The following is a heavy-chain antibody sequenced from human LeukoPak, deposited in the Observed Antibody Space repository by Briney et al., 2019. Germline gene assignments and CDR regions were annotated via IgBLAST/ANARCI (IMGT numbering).Heavy chain of an antibody. J-gene: IGHJ3*02. V-gene: IGHV3-21*01. D-gene: IGHD3-10*01. CDR1: GFSFSSYN. CDR3: AKEGDYYGSGSYRDGFDI. CDR2: ITTSSSYT. Sequence: PGGSLRLSCAASGFSFSSYNMDWVRQTPGKGLEWISSITTSSSYTFYADSVKGRFTISRDSFKNTLYLQMNSLRPEDTAVYYCAKEGDYYGSGSYRDGFDIWGQGTRATVSS.